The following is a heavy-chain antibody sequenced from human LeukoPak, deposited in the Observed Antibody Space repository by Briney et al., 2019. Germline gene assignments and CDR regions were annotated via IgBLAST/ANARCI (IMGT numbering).Heavy chain of an antibody. CDR1: GGTFSSYA. Sequence: SVKVSCKASGGTFSSYAISWVRQAPGQGLEWMGGSIPIFGTANYAQKFQGRVTITTDESTSTAYMELSSLRSEDTAVYYCARGESGLNWFDPWGQGTLVTVSS. CDR3: ARGESGLNWFDP. V-gene: IGHV1-69*05. D-gene: IGHD5-12*01. J-gene: IGHJ5*02. CDR2: SIPIFGTA.